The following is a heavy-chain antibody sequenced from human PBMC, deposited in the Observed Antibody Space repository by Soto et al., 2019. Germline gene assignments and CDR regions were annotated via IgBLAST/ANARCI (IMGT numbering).Heavy chain of an antibody. Sequence: QVQLVQSGAEVRKPGASVKVSCKASGYTFTTYGISWVRQAPGQGLEWMGWISGYNGHTKYAQKFQGRVTMTTDTSTSTVYMDLRSLRSDDTAVYYCAREGEMPYYYYGLDVWAKGPRSTSP. CDR1: GYTFTTYG. J-gene: IGHJ6*02. D-gene: IGHD3-16*01. CDR3: AREGEMPYYYYGLDV. V-gene: IGHV1-18*01. CDR2: ISGYNGHT.